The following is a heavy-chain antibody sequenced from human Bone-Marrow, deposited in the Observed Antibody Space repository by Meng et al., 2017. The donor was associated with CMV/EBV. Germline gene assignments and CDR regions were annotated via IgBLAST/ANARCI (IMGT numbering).Heavy chain of an antibody. CDR3: AKGVYYYDSSGYYPFDY. CDR2: ISGSVIST. V-gene: IGHV3-23*01. CDR1: GFTFSSYA. D-gene: IGHD3-22*01. J-gene: IGHJ4*02. Sequence: GGSLRLSCAASGFTFSSYAMSWVRQAPGKGLEWVSVISGSVISTFYADSVKGRFTISRDNSKNTLYLQMNSLRAEDTAVYYCAKGVYYYDSSGYYPFDYWGQGTLVTVSS.